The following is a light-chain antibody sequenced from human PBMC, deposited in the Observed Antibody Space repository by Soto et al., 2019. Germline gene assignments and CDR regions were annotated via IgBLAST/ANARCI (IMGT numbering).Light chain of an antibody. CDR2: GAS. CDR1: QSVTSTY. Sequence: EIVLTQSPGTLSLSPGERATLSCRASQSVTSTYLAWYQQKAGQAPRLLIYGASSRATGVPDRFSGNGSGTDFTLTITRLEPEDFALYYCQQYGTSPRTFGQGTKVDIK. V-gene: IGKV3-20*01. CDR3: QQYGTSPRT. J-gene: IGKJ1*01.